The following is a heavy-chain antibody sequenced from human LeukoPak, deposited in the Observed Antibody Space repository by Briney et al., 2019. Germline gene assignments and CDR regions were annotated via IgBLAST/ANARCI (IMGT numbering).Heavy chain of an antibody. Sequence: QAGGSLRLSCAASGFMFSDCSMSWVRHGPGKGLEWVANIKQDGSEKYYVHSVKGRFTISRDNAKNSLYLQMDSLRAEDTAVYYCAVSDYSYAYTYWGQGTLVTVSS. J-gene: IGHJ4*02. D-gene: IGHD5-18*01. CDR1: GFMFSDCS. CDR3: AVSDYSYAYTY. V-gene: IGHV3-7*03. CDR2: IKQDGSEK.